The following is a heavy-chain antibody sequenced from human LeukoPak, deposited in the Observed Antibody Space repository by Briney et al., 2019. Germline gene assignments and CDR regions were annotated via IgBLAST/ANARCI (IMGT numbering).Heavy chain of an antibody. CDR1: GFTFSDYY. V-gene: IGHV3-11*04. J-gene: IGHJ6*03. Sequence: TGGSLRLSCAPSGFTFSDYYMSWIRQAPGKGLEWVSYISSSGSTIYYADSVKGRFTISRDNAKNSLYLQMNSLRAEDTAVYYCARALDYYYYMDVWGKGTTVTVSS. CDR3: ARALDYYYYMDV. CDR2: ISSSGSTI.